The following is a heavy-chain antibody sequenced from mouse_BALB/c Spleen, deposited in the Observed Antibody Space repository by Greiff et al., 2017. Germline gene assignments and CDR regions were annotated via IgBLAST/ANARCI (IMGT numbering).Heavy chain of an antibody. CDR3: ARQDGAMDY. CDR2: ISSGGSYT. V-gene: IGHV5-6*01. J-gene: IGHJ4*01. CDR1: GFTFSSYT. Sequence: EVQVVESGGGLVQPGGSLKLSCAASGFTFSSYTMSWVRQTPEKRLEWVAYISSGGSYTYYPDSVKGRYTIYRDKAKNTLYLQMSNLKSEDTAMYYCARQDGAMDYWGQGTSVTVSS.